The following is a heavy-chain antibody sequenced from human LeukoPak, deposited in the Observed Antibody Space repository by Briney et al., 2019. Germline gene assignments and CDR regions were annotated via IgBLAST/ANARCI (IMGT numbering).Heavy chain of an antibody. D-gene: IGHD6-13*01. CDR3: ATPRGSSSWHNDFDY. J-gene: IGHJ4*02. CDR2: INPNSGGT. V-gene: IGHV1-2*02. Sequence: ASVKVSCKASVYTFTGYYMHWVRQAPGQGLEWMGWINPNSGGTNYAQKFQGRVTMTRDTSISTAYMELSRLRSDDTAVYYCATPRGSSSWHNDFDYWGQGTLVTVSS. CDR1: VYTFTGYY.